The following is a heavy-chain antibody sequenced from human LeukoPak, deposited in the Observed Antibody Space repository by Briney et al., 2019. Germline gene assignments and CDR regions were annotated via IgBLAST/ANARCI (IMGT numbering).Heavy chain of an antibody. D-gene: IGHD3-10*01. V-gene: IGHV4-38-2*02. CDR2: IYHSGST. CDR1: GGSISSGYY. J-gene: IGHJ5*02. Sequence: TSQTLSLTCTVSGGSISSGYYWGWIRQPPGKGLEWIGSIYHSGSTYYNPSLKSRVTISVDTSKNQFSLKLSSVTAADTAVYYCARGRPDGSGSYYKFDPWGQGTLVTVSS. CDR3: ARGRPDGSGSYYKFDP.